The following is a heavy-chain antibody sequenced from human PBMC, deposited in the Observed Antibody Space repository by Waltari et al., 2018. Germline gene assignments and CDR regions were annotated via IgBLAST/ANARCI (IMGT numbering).Heavy chain of an antibody. CDR1: GFTFSSYSMN. D-gene: IGHD6-19*01. CDR3: ARLGGLAVEVDY. J-gene: IGHJ4*02. CDR2: IYYSGST. V-gene: IGHV4-59*05. Sequence: VQLVESGGGLVQPGGSLRLSCAASGFTFSSYSMNWVRQAPGKGLEWIGSIYYSGSTYYNPALKSRVTISVDTSKNQFSLKLSSVTAADTAVYYCARLGGLAVEVDYWGQGTLVTVSS.